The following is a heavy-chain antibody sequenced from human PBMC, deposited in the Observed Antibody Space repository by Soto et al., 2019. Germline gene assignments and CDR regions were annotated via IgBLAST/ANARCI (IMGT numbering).Heavy chain of an antibody. CDR1: GGTFSSYA. V-gene: IGHV1-69*13. CDR3: ARDSGRITGTTEIDY. D-gene: IGHD1-20*01. Sequence: EASVKVSCKASGGTFSSYAISWVRQAPGQGLEWMGGIIPIFGTANYAQKFQGRVTITADESTSTAYMELSSLRSEDTAVYYCARDSGRITGTTEIDYWGQGTLVTVSS. CDR2: IIPIFGTA. J-gene: IGHJ4*02.